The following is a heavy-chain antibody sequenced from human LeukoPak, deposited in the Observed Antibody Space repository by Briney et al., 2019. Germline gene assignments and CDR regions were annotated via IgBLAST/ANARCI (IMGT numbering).Heavy chain of an antibody. CDR2: INPNSGGT. D-gene: IGHD3-10*01. Sequence: ASVKVSCKASGYTFTVYYMHWVRQAPGQGLKWMGWINPNSGGTNYPQKFQGRVTMTRDTSISTAYMELSSLRSEDTAVYYCARGPRITMVRGVIINIYFDYWGQGTLVTVSS. CDR3: ARGPRITMVRGVIINIYFDY. CDR1: GYTFTVYY. J-gene: IGHJ4*02. V-gene: IGHV1-2*02.